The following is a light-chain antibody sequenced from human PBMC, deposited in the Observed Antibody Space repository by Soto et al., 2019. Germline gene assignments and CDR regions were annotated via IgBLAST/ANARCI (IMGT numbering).Light chain of an antibody. CDR1: KSISSW. CDR2: KSS. Sequence: DIQMSQSPSTLSASVGDRVTITCRASKSISSWLAWYQQKPGKAPKLLIYKSSSLESGVPSRFRGSGSGTEFTLTISSLQPDDFASYYCQQYNRDSPYTVCQGTKLEIK. CDR3: QQYNRDSPYT. J-gene: IGKJ2*01. V-gene: IGKV1-5*03.